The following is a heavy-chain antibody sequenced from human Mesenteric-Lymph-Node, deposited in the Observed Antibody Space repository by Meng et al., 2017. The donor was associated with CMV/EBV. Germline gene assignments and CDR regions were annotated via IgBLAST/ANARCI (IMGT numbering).Heavy chain of an antibody. D-gene: IGHD3-3*01. CDR3: ARGRYDFWSGYLRSYYGMDV. Sequence: ESLRLSCTVSGGSVSSGSYYWSWIRQPPGKGLEWIGYIYYSGSTNYNPSLKSRVTISVDTSKNQFSLKLSSVTAADTAVYYCARGRYDFWSGYLRSYYGMDVWGQGTTVTVSS. CDR2: IYYSGST. CDR1: GGSVSSGSYY. J-gene: IGHJ6*02. V-gene: IGHV4-61*01.